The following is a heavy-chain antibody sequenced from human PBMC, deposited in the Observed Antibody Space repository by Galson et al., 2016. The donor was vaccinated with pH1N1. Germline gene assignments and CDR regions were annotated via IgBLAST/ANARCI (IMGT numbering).Heavy chain of an antibody. V-gene: IGHV3-30*02. Sequence: FGLPFNSYGMHWVRQAPGKGPEWVAFIRYDGSNKYYADSVKGRFTISRDDSKNMLYLQRNSLRTEDTSVYYCANDRGYSYGRFFDYWGQGALVIVSS. J-gene: IGHJ4*02. CDR3: ANDRGYSYGRFFDY. D-gene: IGHD5-12*01. CDR1: GLPFNSYG. CDR2: IRYDGSNK.